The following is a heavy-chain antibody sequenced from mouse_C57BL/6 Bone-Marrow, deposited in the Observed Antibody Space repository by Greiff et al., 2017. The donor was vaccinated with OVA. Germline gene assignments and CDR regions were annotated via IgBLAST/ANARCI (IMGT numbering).Heavy chain of an antibody. V-gene: IGHV1-53*01. CDR2: INPSNGGT. CDR1: GYTFTSYW. CDR3: ARQDYYGSSFDY. Sequence: VQLQQPGTELVKPGASVKLSCKASGYTFTSYWMHWVKQRPGQGLEWIGNINPSNGGTNYNEKFKSKATLTVDKTSSTAYMQLSSMTSEDSAVYYCARQDYYGSSFDYWGQGTTLTVSS. J-gene: IGHJ2*01. D-gene: IGHD1-1*01.